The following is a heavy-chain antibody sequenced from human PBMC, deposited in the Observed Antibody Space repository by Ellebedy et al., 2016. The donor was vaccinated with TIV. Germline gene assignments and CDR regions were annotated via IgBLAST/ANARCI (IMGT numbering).Heavy chain of an antibody. D-gene: IGHD6-19*01. CDR1: GYTFTSYY. V-gene: IGHV1-3*01. CDR3: ARDRSYSSGWYGDFDY. CDR2: INAGNGNT. J-gene: IGHJ4*02. Sequence: ASVKVSCXASGYTFTSYYMHWVRQAPGQRLEWMGWINAGNGNTKYSQKFQGRVTITRDTSASTAYMELSSLRSEDTAVYYCARDRSYSSGWYGDFDYWGQGTLVTVSS.